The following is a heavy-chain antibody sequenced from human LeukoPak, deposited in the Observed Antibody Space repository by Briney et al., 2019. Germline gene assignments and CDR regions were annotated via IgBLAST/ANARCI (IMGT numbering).Heavy chain of an antibody. CDR3: ARHKGYYGSGTTGLDY. D-gene: IGHD3-10*01. Sequence: GESLKISCKGSGYSFNSYWIGWVRQMPGKGLEWIGMIYPGDSDTRYSPSFQGQVTISADKSTNTAYLQWGSLKASDTAMYYCARHKGYYGSGTTGLDYWGQGTLVTVSS. CDR1: GYSFNSYW. V-gene: IGHV5-51*01. J-gene: IGHJ4*02. CDR2: IYPGDSDT.